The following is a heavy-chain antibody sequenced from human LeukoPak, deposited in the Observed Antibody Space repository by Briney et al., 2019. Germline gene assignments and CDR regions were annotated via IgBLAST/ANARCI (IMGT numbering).Heavy chain of an antibody. Sequence: ASVKVSCKASGYTFTSYAMNWVRQAPGQGLEWMGWINTNTGNPTYAQGFTGRFVFSLDTSVSTAYPQISSLKAEDTAVYYCARDMMAVARDDAFDIWGQGTMVTVSS. J-gene: IGHJ3*02. CDR3: ARDMMAVARDDAFDI. CDR2: INTNTGNP. D-gene: IGHD3-22*01. V-gene: IGHV7-4-1*02. CDR1: GYTFTSYA.